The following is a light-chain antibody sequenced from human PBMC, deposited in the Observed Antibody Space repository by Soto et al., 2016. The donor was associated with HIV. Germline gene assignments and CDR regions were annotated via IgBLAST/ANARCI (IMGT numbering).Light chain of an antibody. CDR2: DDN. CDR1: SVESKS. CDR3: QVWDTSSDVV. J-gene: IGLJ2*01. V-gene: IGLV3-21*03. Sequence: SFALTQSPSVSVAPGKTATITCEGDSVESKSVHWYQQKAGQAPVLVVYDDNDRPSGIPERFSGSNSGNTATLTISRVEAGSEADYYCQVWDTSSDVVFGGGTKLTVL.